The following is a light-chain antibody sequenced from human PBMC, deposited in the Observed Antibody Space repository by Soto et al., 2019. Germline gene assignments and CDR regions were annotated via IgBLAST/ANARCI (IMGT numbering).Light chain of an antibody. CDR2: EVV. CDR3: KSYAGRNNYV. CDR1: KNDIRVYDF. Sequence: QSVLTQPPCASGSPGQSVSISCGVTKNDIRVYDFVSWYQHHPCKAPRLIIYEVVQRPSGVPDRFSGSKSGNTASLTVSGLQAADEADYLCKSYAGRNNYVFGTRTQVTVL. V-gene: IGLV2-8*01. J-gene: IGLJ1*01.